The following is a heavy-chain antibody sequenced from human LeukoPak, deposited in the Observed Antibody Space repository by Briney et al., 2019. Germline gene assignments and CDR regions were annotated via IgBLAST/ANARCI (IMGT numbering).Heavy chain of an antibody. CDR2: INPSGGST. CDR1: GYTFTSYY. J-gene: IGHJ3*02. CDR3: AKAQEDYYDSSGEGVGAFDI. Sequence: ASVKVSCKASGYTFTSYYMHWVRQAPGQGLEWMGIINPSGGSTSYAQKFQGRITMTRDTSTSTVYMELSSLRSEDTAVYYCAKAQEDYYDSSGEGVGAFDIWGQGTMVTVSS. V-gene: IGHV1-46*01. D-gene: IGHD3-22*01.